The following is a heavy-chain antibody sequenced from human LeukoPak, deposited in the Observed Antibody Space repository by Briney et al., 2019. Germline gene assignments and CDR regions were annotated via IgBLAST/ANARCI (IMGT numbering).Heavy chain of an antibody. CDR1: GLTFSDYG. CDR2: ISYDGSHT. V-gene: IGHV3-30*18. CDR3: AKDLVAVVGIGVYDY. J-gene: IGHJ4*02. Sequence: GGSLRLSCEVSGLTFSDYGMHWVRQAPGKGLEWVAVISYDGSHTEYADSVKGRLTIARDNSKTTLYLQMNSLRDEDTAVYYCAKDLVAVVGIGVYDYWGQGTLVTVSS. D-gene: IGHD6-19*01.